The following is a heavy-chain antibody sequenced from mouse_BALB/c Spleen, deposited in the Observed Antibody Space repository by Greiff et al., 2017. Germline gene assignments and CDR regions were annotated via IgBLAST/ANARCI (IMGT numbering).Heavy chain of an antibody. CDR1: GYTFTSYW. D-gene: IGHD2-1*01. CDR3: ARNGNYLYAMDY. V-gene: IGHV1-7*01. Sequence: QVQLQQSGAELAKPGASVKMSCKASGYTFTSYWMHWVKQRPGQGLEWIGYINPSTGYTEYNQKFKDKATLTADKSSSTAYMLLSSLTSEDSAVYYCARNGNYLYAMDYWGQGTSVTVSS. CDR2: INPSTGYT. J-gene: IGHJ4*01.